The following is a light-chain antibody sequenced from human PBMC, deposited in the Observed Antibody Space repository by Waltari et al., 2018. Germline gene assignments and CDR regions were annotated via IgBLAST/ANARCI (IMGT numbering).Light chain of an antibody. CDR1: QSVTNN. J-gene: IGKJ4*01. Sequence: ILMTQSPATLSVSPGERATLSCRASQSVTNNLAWYQQQPAQAPRLLIYDASSRATGIPARFSGSGSGTEFTLTVSSLQSEDFAVYYCQQYHNWPLSFGGGTKVEIK. V-gene: IGKV3-15*01. CDR2: DAS. CDR3: QQYHNWPLS.